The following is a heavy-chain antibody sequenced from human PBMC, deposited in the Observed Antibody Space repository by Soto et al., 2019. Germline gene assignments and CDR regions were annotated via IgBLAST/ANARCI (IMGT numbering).Heavy chain of an antibody. Sequence: SETLSLTCTVSGGSISSGGYYWSWIRQHPGKGLEWIGYIYYSGSTYYNPSLKSRVTISVDTSKNQFSLKLSSVTAADTAVYYCVRAPSSWYRLWFDPWGQGTLVTVSS. V-gene: IGHV4-31*03. CDR2: IYYSGST. J-gene: IGHJ5*02. CDR1: GGSISSGGYY. D-gene: IGHD6-19*01. CDR3: VRAPSSWYRLWFDP.